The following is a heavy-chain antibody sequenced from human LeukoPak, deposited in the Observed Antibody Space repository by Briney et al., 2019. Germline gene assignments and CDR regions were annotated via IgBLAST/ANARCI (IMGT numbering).Heavy chain of an antibody. D-gene: IGHD6-19*01. CDR3: ARPILPDFRIAVAGDYYYYGMDV. V-gene: IGHV1-69*13. Sequence: ASVTVSFKGSGGTFSIYAISWGRQGQGQGMEWMGGIIPSFGTGNYAQKFQGRVTITADESTSTAYMELSSLRSDDTAVYYCARPILPDFRIAVAGDYYYYGMDVWGQGTTVTVSS. J-gene: IGHJ6*02. CDR1: GGTFSIYA. CDR2: IIPSFGTG.